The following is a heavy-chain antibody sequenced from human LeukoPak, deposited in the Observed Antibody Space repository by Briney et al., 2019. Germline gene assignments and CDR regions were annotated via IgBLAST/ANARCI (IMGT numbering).Heavy chain of an antibody. V-gene: IGHV3-23*01. CDR3: AKGIRGSSSGYFDY. Sequence: QPGGSLRLSCAASGFTFKNFVMTWVRQAPGQGLDWVSAISGNTGATYYADSVKGRFTISRDNSKNTLYLRMNSLRAEDTAVYYCAKGIRGSSSGYFDYWGQGTLVTVSS. CDR1: GFTFKNFV. D-gene: IGHD6-6*01. J-gene: IGHJ4*02. CDR2: ISGNTGAT.